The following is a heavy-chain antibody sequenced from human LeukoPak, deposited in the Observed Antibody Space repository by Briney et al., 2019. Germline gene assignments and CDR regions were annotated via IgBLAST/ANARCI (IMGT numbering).Heavy chain of an antibody. V-gene: IGHV3-23*01. CDR3: AKGLNSRATREDSSSWYPFDY. CDR2: ISGSGGST. CDR1: GFTFSSYA. D-gene: IGHD6-13*01. Sequence: PGGSLRLSCAASGFTFSSYAMSWVRQAPGKGLEWVSAISGSGGSTYYADSVKGRFTISRDNSKNTLYLQMNSLRAEDTAVYYCAKGLNSRATREDSSSWYPFDYWGQGTLVTVSS. J-gene: IGHJ4*02.